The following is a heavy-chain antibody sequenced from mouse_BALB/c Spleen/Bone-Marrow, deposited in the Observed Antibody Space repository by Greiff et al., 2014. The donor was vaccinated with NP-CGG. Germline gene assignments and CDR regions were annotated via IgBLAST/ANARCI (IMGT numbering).Heavy chain of an antibody. CDR1: GFDFSRYW. D-gene: IGHD2-3*01. Sequence: EVQLQESGGGLVQPGGSLKLSCAASGFDFSRYWMSWVRQAPGKGLQWIGEINPESNTINYTPSLKDKFIISRDNAKNTLHLQMSKVRSEDTALYCCARLGYYGWFAYWGQGTLVTVSA. CDR2: INPESNTI. J-gene: IGHJ3*01. V-gene: IGHV4-1*02. CDR3: ARLGYYGWFAY.